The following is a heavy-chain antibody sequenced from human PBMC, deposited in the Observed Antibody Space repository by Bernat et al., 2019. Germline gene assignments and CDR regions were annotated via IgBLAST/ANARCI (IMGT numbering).Heavy chain of an antibody. Sequence: QVQLVESGGGVVQPGRSLRLSCAASGFTFSSYGMHWVRQAPGKGLEWVAVIWYDGSNKYYADSVKGRFTISRDNSKNTLYLQMNSLRAEDTAVYYCAKDSRAAFDIWGQGTMVTVSS. J-gene: IGHJ3*02. CDR3: AKDSRAAFDI. V-gene: IGHV3-33*06. CDR1: GFTFSSYG. CDR2: IWYDGSNK.